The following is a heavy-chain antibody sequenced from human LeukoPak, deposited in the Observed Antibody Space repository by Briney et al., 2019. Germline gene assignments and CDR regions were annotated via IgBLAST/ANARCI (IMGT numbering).Heavy chain of an antibody. CDR1: GFTVSSNY. Sequence: GGSLRLSCAASGFTVSSNYMSWVRQAPGKGLEWVSVIYGGGDTYYADSVTGRFSISRDNSKNTLYLQMNSLRAEDTAVYYCARSPSRAYFDSWGQGTLVTVSS. J-gene: IGHJ4*02. CDR2: IYGGGDT. CDR3: ARSPSRAYFDS. V-gene: IGHV3-66*01. D-gene: IGHD6-6*01.